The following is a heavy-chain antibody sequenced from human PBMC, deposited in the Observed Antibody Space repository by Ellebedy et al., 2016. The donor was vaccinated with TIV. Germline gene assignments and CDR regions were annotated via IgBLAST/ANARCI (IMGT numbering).Heavy chain of an antibody. CDR1: GYTFTGYY. D-gene: IGHD7-27*01. CDR2: INPNSGGT. CDR3: ARDRAGDYYFDY. J-gene: IGHJ4*02. Sequence: ASVKVSXXASGYTFTGYYMHWVRQAPGQGLEWMGWINPNSGGTNYAQKFQGWVTMTRDTSISTAYMELSRLRSDDTAVYYCARDRAGDYYFDYWGQGTLVTVSS. V-gene: IGHV1-2*04.